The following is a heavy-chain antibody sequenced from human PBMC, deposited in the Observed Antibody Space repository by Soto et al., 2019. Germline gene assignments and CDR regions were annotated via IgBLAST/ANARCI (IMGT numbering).Heavy chain of an antibody. CDR1: GGSISGYY. Sequence: SETLSLTCTVSGGSISGYYWSWIRQPPGKGLEWIGYMYNTGSTVYNPSFKSRVTISVDTSKNQFSLKLSSVTAADTAVYYCARAKAPLYSSSWYWFDPWGQGTLVTVSS. CDR2: MYNTGST. V-gene: IGHV4-59*08. D-gene: IGHD6-13*01. J-gene: IGHJ5*02. CDR3: ARAKAPLYSSSWYWFDP.